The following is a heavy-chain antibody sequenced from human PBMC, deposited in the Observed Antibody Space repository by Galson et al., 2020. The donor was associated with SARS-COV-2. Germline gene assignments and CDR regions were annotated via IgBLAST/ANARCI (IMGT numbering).Heavy chain of an antibody. CDR2: ISAYNGNT. J-gene: IGHJ6*02. CDR3: ASLLDSSGWYGGSSYYYYGMDV. V-gene: IGHV1-18*01. Sequence: ASVKVSCKASGYTFTSYGISWVRQAPGQGLEWMGWISAYNGNTNYAQKLQGRVTMTTDTSTSTAYMELRSLRSDDTAVYSCASLLDSSGWYGGSSYYYYGMDVWGQGTTVTVSS. CDR1: GYTFTSYG. D-gene: IGHD6-19*01.